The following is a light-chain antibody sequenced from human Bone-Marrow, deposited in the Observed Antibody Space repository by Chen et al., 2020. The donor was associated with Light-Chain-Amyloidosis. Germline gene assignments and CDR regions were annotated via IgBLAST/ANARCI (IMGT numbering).Light chain of an antibody. CDR1: SSNIGNHY. Sequence: QSVLTQPPSASGTPGQRVTISCSGSSSNIGNHYVYWYQQVPRTAPKLLIYKNNQRPSGVPDRFSGSRSGTSASLAISGLRSEDDADYYCAAWDDSLNGVVFGGGTKLTVL. V-gene: IGLV1-47*01. CDR2: KNN. J-gene: IGLJ2*01. CDR3: AAWDDSLNGVV.